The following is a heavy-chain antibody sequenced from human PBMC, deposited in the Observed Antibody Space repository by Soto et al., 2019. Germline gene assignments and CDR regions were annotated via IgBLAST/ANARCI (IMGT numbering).Heavy chain of an antibody. CDR3: ARQDYGDYSSYYYYYGMDV. CDR1: GGSISSSSDY. D-gene: IGHD4-17*01. CDR2: IYYSGST. Sequence: ETLSLSCGGSGGSISSSSDYGGWLREPPGEGLEWIGSIYYSGSTYYNPSLKSRVTISVDTSKNQFSLKLSSVTAADTVVYYCARQDYGDYSSYYYYYGMDVWGQGTTVTVS. V-gene: IGHV4-39*01. J-gene: IGHJ6*02.